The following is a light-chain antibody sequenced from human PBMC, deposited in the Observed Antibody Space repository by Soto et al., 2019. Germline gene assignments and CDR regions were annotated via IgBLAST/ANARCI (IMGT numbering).Light chain of an antibody. V-gene: IGKV1-5*03. Sequence: DIQMTQSPSTLSASVGYRVTITCRASQSISSWLAWYQQKPGTAPNLLIYKASTLQSGVPSRFSGSGSGTEFTLTISSLQPDDSATYYCQQYNDNWTFGQGTKVDIK. CDR2: KAS. CDR3: QQYNDNWT. J-gene: IGKJ1*01. CDR1: QSISSW.